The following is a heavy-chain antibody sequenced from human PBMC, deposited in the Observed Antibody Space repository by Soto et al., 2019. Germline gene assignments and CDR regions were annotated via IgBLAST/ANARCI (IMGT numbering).Heavy chain of an antibody. D-gene: IGHD5-18*01. CDR2: IWSDGNNK. CDR3: ARIPLDTIMGLAC. V-gene: IGHV3-33*01. J-gene: IGHJ4*02. Sequence: QVQLVESGGGVVQPGRSLRLSCAVSGFTFNTYGFHWVRQAPGKGLEWVSVIWSDGNNKYYADSVKGRFTISRDSSKNTLYLQMNSLRVEDTAVYYCARIPLDTIMGLACWGQGTLVTVSS. CDR1: GFTFNTYG.